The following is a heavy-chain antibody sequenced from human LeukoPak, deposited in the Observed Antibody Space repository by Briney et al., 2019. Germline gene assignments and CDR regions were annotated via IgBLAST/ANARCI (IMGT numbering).Heavy chain of an antibody. Sequence: KPSETLSLTSAVYGGSFSGYYWSWIRQPPGKGLEWIGEINHSGSTNYNPSLKSRVTISVDTSKNQFSLKLSSVTAADTAVYYCARRVVVTARNVFDYWGQGTLVTVSS. D-gene: IGHD2-21*02. J-gene: IGHJ4*02. V-gene: IGHV4-34*01. CDR1: GGSFSGYY. CDR3: ARRVVVTARNVFDY. CDR2: INHSGST.